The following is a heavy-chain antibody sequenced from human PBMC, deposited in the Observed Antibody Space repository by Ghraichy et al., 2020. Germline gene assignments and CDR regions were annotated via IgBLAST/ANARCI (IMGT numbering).Heavy chain of an antibody. J-gene: IGHJ4*02. CDR2: IYHGGIA. V-gene: IGHV4-30-2*01. CDR1: GASISSSGYS. Sequence: SQTLSLTCAVSGASISSSGYSWSWVRQPPGKGLEWIGYIYHGGIADYSPSLKGRVTLSLDRPNNQFSLKLNSVTTADTAIYYCARVPREFWTGYPTTLHYFDYWGRGTLVTVSS. D-gene: IGHD3/OR15-3a*01. CDR3: ARVPREFWTGYPTTLHYFDY.